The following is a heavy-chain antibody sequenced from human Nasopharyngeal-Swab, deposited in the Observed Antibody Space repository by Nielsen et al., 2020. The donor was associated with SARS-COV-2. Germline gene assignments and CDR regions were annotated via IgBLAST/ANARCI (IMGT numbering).Heavy chain of an antibody. D-gene: IGHD4-23*01. V-gene: IGHV4-34*01. Sequence: SETLSLTCAVYGGSFSGYYWSWIRQPPGKGLEWIGEINHSGSTNYNPSLKSRVTISVDTSKHQFSLKLSSATAADTAVYYCARGPPAGVIDYWGQGTLVTVSS. J-gene: IGHJ4*02. CDR3: ARGPPAGVIDY. CDR1: GGSFSGYY. CDR2: INHSGST.